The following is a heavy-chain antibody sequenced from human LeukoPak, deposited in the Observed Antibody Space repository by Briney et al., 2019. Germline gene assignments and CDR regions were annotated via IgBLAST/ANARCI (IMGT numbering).Heavy chain of an antibody. J-gene: IGHJ3*02. D-gene: IGHD4-17*01. CDR1: GGSISSYY. CDR2: IYYSGST. Sequence: SETLSLTCTVSGGSISSYYWSWIRQPPGKGLEWIGYIYYSGSTYYNPSLKSRVTISVDTSKNQFSLKLSSVTAADTAVYYCARDDYGDAFDIWGQGTMVTVSS. V-gene: IGHV4-59*12. CDR3: ARDDYGDAFDI.